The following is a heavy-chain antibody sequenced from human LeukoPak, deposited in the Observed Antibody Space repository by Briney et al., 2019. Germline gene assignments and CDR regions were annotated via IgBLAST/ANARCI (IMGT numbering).Heavy chain of an antibody. Sequence: EGSLRLSCAASGFTFSSYGMHWVRQAPGKGLEWVAVISYDGSNKYYADSVKGRFTISRDNSKNTLYLQMNSLRAEDTAVYYCAKDLMVRGVTGDYWGQGTLVTVSS. J-gene: IGHJ4*02. CDR1: GFTFSSYG. V-gene: IGHV3-30*18. CDR3: AKDLMVRGVTGDY. CDR2: ISYDGSNK. D-gene: IGHD3-10*01.